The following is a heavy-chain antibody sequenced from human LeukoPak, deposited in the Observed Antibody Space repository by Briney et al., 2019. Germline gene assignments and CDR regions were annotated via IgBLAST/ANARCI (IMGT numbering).Heavy chain of an antibody. CDR3: ARGVVVPDPDEYWYFDL. CDR1: GYTFTGYY. J-gene: IGHJ2*01. D-gene: IGHD2-2*01. Sequence: ASVKVSCKASGYTFTGYYMHWVRQAPGQGLEWMGWINPNSGGTNYAQKFQGRVTMTRDTSISTAYMELSRLRSDDTAVYYCARGVVVPDPDEYWYFDLWGRGTLVTVSS. CDR2: INPNSGGT. V-gene: IGHV1-2*02.